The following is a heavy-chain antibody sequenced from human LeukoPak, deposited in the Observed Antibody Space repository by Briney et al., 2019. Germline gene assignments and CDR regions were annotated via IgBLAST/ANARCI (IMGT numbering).Heavy chain of an antibody. Sequence: ASVKVSCKASGYTFTSYDINWVRQATGQGLEWMGWMNPNSGNTGYAQKFQGRVTMTRNTSISTAYMELSSLRSEDTAVYYCARGLRCSRTSCYTTPIDYWGQGTLVTVSS. J-gene: IGHJ4*02. D-gene: IGHD2-2*02. CDR1: GYTFTSYD. CDR2: MNPNSGNT. CDR3: ARGLRCSRTSCYTTPIDY. V-gene: IGHV1-8*01.